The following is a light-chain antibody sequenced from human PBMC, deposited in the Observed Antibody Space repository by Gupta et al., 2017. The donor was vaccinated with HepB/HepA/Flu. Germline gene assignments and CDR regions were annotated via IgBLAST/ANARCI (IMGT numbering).Light chain of an antibody. CDR2: LGS. CDR3: MQALQTPRT. Sequence: DTVMTQSSLSLPVTPGEPASISCRSSQSLLHSNGYNYLDWYLQKPGQSPQLVIYLGSNRASGVPDRFSGSGSGTDFTLKISRVEAEDVGVYYCMQALQTPRTFGQGTKLEIE. CDR1: QSLLHSNGYNY. J-gene: IGKJ2*01. V-gene: IGKV2-28*01.